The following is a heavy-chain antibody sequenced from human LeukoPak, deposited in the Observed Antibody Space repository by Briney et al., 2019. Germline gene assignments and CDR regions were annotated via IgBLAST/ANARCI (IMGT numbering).Heavy chain of an antibody. D-gene: IGHD3-22*01. V-gene: IGHV3-30-3*01. CDR3: ARGAYYYDSSGEGGAFDI. CDR1: GFTFSSYA. Sequence: PGRSLRLSCAASGFTFSSYAMHWVRQAPGEGLEWVALISYDGSNKYYADSVKGRFTISRDNSKNTLYLQMSSLRAEDTAVYYCARGAYYYDSSGEGGAFDIWGQGTMVTVSS. CDR2: ISYDGSNK. J-gene: IGHJ3*02.